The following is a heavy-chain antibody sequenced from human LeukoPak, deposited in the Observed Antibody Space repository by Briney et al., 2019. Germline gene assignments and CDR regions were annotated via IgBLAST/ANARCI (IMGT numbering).Heavy chain of an antibody. CDR1: GFTFRTYW. Sequence: GGSLRLSCAASGFTFRTYWMNWVRQAPGKGLEWVANVNQDGSEKYYVDSVKGRFTISKDNAKNSMYLQMNSLRAEDTAVYYCARNDGHFDHWGQGTLVTVSS. CDR3: ARNDGHFDH. D-gene: IGHD5-24*01. V-gene: IGHV3-7*01. J-gene: IGHJ4*02. CDR2: VNQDGSEK.